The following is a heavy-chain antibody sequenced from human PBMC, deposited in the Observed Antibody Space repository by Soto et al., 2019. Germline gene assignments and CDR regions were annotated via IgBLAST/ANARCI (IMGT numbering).Heavy chain of an antibody. J-gene: IGHJ4*02. V-gene: IGHV1-18*01. CDR2: ISAYNGNT. Sequence: ASVKVSCKASGYTFTSYGISWVRQAPGQGLEWMGWISAYNGNTNYAQKLQGRVTMTTDTSTSTAYMELRSLRSDDTAVYYCASWPGSDSSGNFEYWGQGTLVTVSS. D-gene: IGHD3-22*01. CDR1: GYTFTSYG. CDR3: ASWPGSDSSGNFEY.